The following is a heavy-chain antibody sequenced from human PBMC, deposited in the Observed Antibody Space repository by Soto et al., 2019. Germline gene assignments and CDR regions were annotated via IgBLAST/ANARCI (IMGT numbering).Heavy chain of an antibody. V-gene: IGHV3-23*01. CDR3: ANEVVAAAYVEASPFAL. Sequence: EVQLLESGGDLVQPGGSLTLSCTASGFTFSSYAMGWVRQAPGTGLEWVSVIDGSGGDISLADSVKGRFTISRDNSKSTLFLQMSRLRAEDTGRYYWANEVVAAAYVEASPFALWGQGTLVTVSS. J-gene: IGHJ4*02. CDR2: IDGSGGDI. D-gene: IGHD5-12*01. CDR1: GFTFSSYA.